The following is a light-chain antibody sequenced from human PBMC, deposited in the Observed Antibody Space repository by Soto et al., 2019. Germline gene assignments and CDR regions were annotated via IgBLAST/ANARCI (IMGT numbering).Light chain of an antibody. J-gene: IGLJ1*01. CDR1: SRDVGGYNY. V-gene: IGLV2-8*01. CDR2: EVS. CDR3: SSYSGTNYHYV. Sequence: QSVLTQPPSASGSFGQSVTISCTGTSRDVGGYNYVSWYQQHPGKAPKLMIYEVSERPSGVPDRFSGSKSGNTASLTVSGLQADDEAEYYCSSYSGTNYHYVFGTGTKVTVL.